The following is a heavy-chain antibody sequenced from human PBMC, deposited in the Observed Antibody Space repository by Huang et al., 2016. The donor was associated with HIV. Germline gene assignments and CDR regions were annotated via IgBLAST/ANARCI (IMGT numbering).Heavy chain of an antibody. V-gene: IGHV3-7*01. J-gene: IGHJ4*02. CDR1: GFTFRSYW. Sequence: EVHLVESGGGLVRPGRSLRLSCAASGFTFRSYWMNWVRQAQGSGLEWVADINLDGSERFYVDSVRCRFTISRDNANNSVSLQLNSLKAEDTGVYYCARGFQAKPGDYWGQGTLVTVSS. CDR3: ARGFQAKPGDY. CDR2: INLDGSER.